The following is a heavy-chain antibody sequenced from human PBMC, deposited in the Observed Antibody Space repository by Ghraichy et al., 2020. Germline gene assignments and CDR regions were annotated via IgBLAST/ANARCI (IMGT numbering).Heavy chain of an antibody. CDR1: GYTFTGYY. CDR3: AREAGTPYYYDGSGYTLDY. Sequence: ASVKVSCKASGYTFTGYYMHWVRQAPGQGLEWMGWINPNSGGTNYAQKFQGRVTMTGDTSISTAYMELSRLRSDDTAVYYCAREAGTPYYYDGSGYTLDYWGQGTLVTVSS. D-gene: IGHD3-22*01. V-gene: IGHV1-2*02. J-gene: IGHJ4*02. CDR2: INPNSGGT.